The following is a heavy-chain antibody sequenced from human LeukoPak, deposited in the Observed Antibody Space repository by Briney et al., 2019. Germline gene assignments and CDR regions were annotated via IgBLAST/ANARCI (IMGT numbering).Heavy chain of an antibody. D-gene: IGHD2-2*01. V-gene: IGHV3-30*01. CDR3: ARVACKTSCSNGVYLDY. J-gene: IGHJ4*02. CDR2: LSYDGSDN. Sequence: PGRSLRLSCAASGFTFSSYEMHWVRQAPGKRLEWVALLSYDGSDNYYADSVKGRFTISRDNSKNTLYLQMTSLRAEDTAVYYCARVACKTSCSNGVYLDYWGQGTLVTVSS. CDR1: GFTFSSYE.